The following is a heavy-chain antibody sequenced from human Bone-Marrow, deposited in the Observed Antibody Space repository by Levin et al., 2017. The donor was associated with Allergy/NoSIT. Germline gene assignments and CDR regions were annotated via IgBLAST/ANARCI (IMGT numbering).Heavy chain of an antibody. CDR1: GYTFTSYD. J-gene: IGHJ4*02. V-gene: IGHV1-8*01. CDR3: ARGEGFGELLVDY. Sequence: GESLKISCKASGYTFTSYDINWVRQATGQGLEWVGWMNPNSGNTGYAQKFQGRVTMTRNTSISTAYMELSSLRSEDTAVYYCARGEGFGELLVDYWGQGTLVTVSS. D-gene: IGHD3-10*01. CDR2: MNPNSGNT.